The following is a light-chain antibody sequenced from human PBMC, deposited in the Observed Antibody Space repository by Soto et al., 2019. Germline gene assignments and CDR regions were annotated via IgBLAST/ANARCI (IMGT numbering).Light chain of an antibody. J-gene: IGLJ6*01. V-gene: IGLV2-14*01. CDR3: TSYTPTGALV. Sequence: QSALTQPASVSGSPGQSITVSCTGTNTDVGGYNYVSWYQRRPGKAPRLMIYEVRNRHSGVSNRFSGSKSGNTASLTISGLQSEDEADYYCTSYTPTGALVFGSGTKVTVL. CDR1: NTDVGGYNY. CDR2: EVR.